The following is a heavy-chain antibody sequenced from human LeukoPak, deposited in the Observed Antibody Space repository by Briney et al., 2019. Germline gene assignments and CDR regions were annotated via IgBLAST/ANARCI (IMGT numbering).Heavy chain of an antibody. CDR3: ARLCSIRWCLHDWFDP. D-gene: IGHD2-21*01. J-gene: IGHJ5*02. CDR1: GGTFSSYA. CDR2: IIPIFGTA. V-gene: IGHV1-69*06. Sequence: SVKVSCKASGGTFSSYAISWVRQAPGQGLEWMGGIIPIFGTANYAQKFQGRVTITADKSTSTAYMELSSLRSDDTAVYYCARLCSIRWCLHDWFDPWGQGTLVTVSS.